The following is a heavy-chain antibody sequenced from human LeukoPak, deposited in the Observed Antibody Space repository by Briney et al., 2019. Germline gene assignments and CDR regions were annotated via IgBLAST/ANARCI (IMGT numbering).Heavy chain of an antibody. CDR3: ARLCSIRWCLHDWFDP. D-gene: IGHD2-21*01. J-gene: IGHJ5*02. CDR1: GGTFSSYA. CDR2: IIPIFGTA. V-gene: IGHV1-69*06. Sequence: SVKVSCKASGGTFSSYAISWVRQAPGQGLEWMGGIIPIFGTANYAQKFQGRVTITADKSTSTAYMELSSLRSDDTAVYYCARLCSIRWCLHDWFDPWGQGTLVTVSS.